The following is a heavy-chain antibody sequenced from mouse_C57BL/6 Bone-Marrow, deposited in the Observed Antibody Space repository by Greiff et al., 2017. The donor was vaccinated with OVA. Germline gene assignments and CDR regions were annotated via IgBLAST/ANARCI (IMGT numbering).Heavy chain of an antibody. V-gene: IGHV1-69*01. J-gene: IGHJ1*03. D-gene: IGHD1-1*01. CDR3: ARDTTVPYWYFDV. CDR2: IDPSDSYT. CDR1: GYTFTSYW. Sequence: QVQLQQPGAELVLPGASVKLSCKASGYTFTSYWMHWVKQRPGQGLEWIGEIDPSDSYTNYNQKFKGKSTLTVDKSSSTAYMQLSSLTSEDSAVYYSARDTTVPYWYFDVWGTGTTVTVSS.